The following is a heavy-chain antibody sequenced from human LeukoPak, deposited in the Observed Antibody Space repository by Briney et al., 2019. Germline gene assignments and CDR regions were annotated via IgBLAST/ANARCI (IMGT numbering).Heavy chain of an antibody. V-gene: IGHV4-59*01. D-gene: IGHD2-2*01. J-gene: IGHJ5*02. Sequence: SETLSLTCTVSGGSISSYYWSWIRQPPGKGLEWIGYIYYSGSTNYNPSLKSRVTISVDTSKNQFSLKLSSVTAADTAVYYCAREVVPPALGEFWFDPWGQGTLVTVSS. CDR2: IYYSGST. CDR1: GGSISSYY. CDR3: AREVVPPALGEFWFDP.